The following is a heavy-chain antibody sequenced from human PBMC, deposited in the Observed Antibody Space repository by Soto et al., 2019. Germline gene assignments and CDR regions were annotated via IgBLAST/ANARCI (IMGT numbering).Heavy chain of an antibody. CDR2: INHSGST. Sequence: KPSETLSLTCAVYGGSVSGYYWCWIRQPPGKGLVGVGEINHSGSTNYNSSLKSRVTISVDTSKNQFSLQLSSVTAADTAVYYCARFRRGGSYYQGYYYGMDVWGQGTTVTVSS. V-gene: IGHV4-34*01. J-gene: IGHJ6*02. D-gene: IGHD1-26*01. CDR3: ARFRRGGSYYQGYYYGMDV. CDR1: GGSVSGYY.